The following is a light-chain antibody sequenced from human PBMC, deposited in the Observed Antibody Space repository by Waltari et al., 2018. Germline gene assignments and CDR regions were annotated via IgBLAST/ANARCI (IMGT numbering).Light chain of an antibody. V-gene: IGLV2-8*01. J-gene: IGLJ1*01. CDR2: EVT. CDR1: SSDFVGYNY. Sequence: QSALTQPPSASGYSAQSVAISCTGTSSDFVGYNYVSWYQQHPGKAPKLMIYEVTKRPSGVPDRFSGTKSGNPASLTVSGLQADDEADYYCSSHAGDSTVFGTGTKVTVL. CDR3: SSHAGDSTV.